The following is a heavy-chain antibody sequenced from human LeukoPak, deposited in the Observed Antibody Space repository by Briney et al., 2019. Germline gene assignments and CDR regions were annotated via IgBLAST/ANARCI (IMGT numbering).Heavy chain of an antibody. CDR1: GFTFTTYW. Sequence: GGSLRLSCAASGFTFTTYWMSWVRQAPGKGLEWVAFIRYDGSNKYYADSVKGRFTISRDNSKNTLYLQMNSLRAEDTAVYYCAREVVVAATRYMDVWGKGTTVTISS. CDR2: IRYDGSNK. CDR3: AREVVVAATRYMDV. J-gene: IGHJ6*03. D-gene: IGHD2-15*01. V-gene: IGHV3-30*02.